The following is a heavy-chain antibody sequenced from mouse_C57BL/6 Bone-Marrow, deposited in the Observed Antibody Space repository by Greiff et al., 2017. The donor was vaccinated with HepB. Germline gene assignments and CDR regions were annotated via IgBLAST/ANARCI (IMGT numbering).Heavy chain of an antibody. CDR1: GYAFSSSW. D-gene: IGHD1-1*01. CDR2: IYPGDGDT. Sequence: VQLQESGPELVKPGASVKISCKASGYAFSSSWMNWVKQRPGKGLEWIGRIYPGDGDTNYNGKFKGKATLTADKSSSTAYMQLSSLTSEDSAVYFCARGITTVVASYYYAMDYWGQGTSVTVSS. V-gene: IGHV1-82*01. J-gene: IGHJ4*01. CDR3: ARGITTVVASYYYAMDY.